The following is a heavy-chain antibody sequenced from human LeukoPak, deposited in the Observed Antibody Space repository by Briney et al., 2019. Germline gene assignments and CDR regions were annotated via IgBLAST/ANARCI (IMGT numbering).Heavy chain of an antibody. CDR3: ARISKVGATPDY. CDR2: IIPIFGTA. CDR1: GGTFSSYA. D-gene: IGHD1-26*01. Sequence: SVRVSCKASGGTFSSYAISWVRQAPGQGLEWMGGIIPIFGTANYAQKFQGRVTITADESTSIAYMELSSLRSEDTAVYYCARISKVGATPDYWGQGTLVTVSS. V-gene: IGHV1-69*13. J-gene: IGHJ4*02.